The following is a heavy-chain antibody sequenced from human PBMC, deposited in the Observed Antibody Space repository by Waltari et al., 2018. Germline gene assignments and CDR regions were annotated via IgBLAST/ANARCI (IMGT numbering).Heavy chain of an antibody. Sequence: QVQLVQSGAEVKKSGASVKVSCKASGSTFTDFFIHWVRQAPGQGLEWMGRINPKRGDTSYAQRFQGRVTMTGDTSITTAYMELTGLRSDDTAIYYCARSGGGTTTFGVAEWGQGSLVTVSS. CDR2: INPKRGDT. V-gene: IGHV1-2*06. CDR3: ARSGGGTTTFGVAE. CDR1: GSTFTDFF. D-gene: IGHD3-3*01. J-gene: IGHJ4*02.